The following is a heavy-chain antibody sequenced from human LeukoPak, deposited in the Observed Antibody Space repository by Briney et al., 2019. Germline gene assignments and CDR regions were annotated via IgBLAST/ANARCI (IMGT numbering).Heavy chain of an antibody. J-gene: IGHJ4*02. CDR1: GYTFSSYG. D-gene: IGHD2-2*01. Sequence: GGSLRLSCAASGYTFSSYGMHWVRQAPGKGLEWVAFIRYDGSNKYYADSVKGRFTISRDNSENTLYLQMNSLRAEDTAVYYCAKVLRSSTRNTYDYWGQGTLVTVSS. CDR2: IRYDGSNK. V-gene: IGHV3-30*02. CDR3: AKVLRSSTRNTYDY.